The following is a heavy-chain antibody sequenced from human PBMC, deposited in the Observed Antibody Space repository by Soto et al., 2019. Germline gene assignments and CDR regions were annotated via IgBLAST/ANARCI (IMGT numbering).Heavy chain of an antibody. D-gene: IGHD5-18*01. J-gene: IGHJ4*02. CDR2: IYYSGST. V-gene: IGHV4-61*01. Sequence: SETLSLTCTVSGGSVSSGSYYWSWIRQPPGKGLEWIGYIYYSGSTNYNPSLKSRVTISVDTSKNQFSLKLSSVTAADTAVYYCARSLRRGYSYGALDYWGQGTLVTSPQ. CDR3: ARSLRRGYSYGALDY. CDR1: GGSVSSGSYY.